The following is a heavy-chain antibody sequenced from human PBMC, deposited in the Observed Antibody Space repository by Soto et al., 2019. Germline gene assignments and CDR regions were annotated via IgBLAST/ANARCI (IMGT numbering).Heavy chain of an antibody. D-gene: IGHD2-21*02. CDR3: ARGGGVRAYCGGDCYWFDP. CDR2: IIPIFGTA. V-gene: IGHV1-69*13. Sequence: ASVKVSCKASWGTFSSYAISWVRQAPGQGLEWMGGIIPIFGTANYAQKFQGRVTITADESTSTAYMELSSLRSEDTAVYYCARGGGVRAYCGGDCYWFDPWGQGTLVTVSS. CDR1: WGTFSSYA. J-gene: IGHJ5*02.